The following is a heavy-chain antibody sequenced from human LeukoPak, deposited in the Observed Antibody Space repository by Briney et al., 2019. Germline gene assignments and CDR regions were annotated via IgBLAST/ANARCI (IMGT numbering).Heavy chain of an antibody. V-gene: IGHV3-23*01. CDR3: AGGILYGDYVYYYGMDV. CDR1: GFTFSSYA. Sequence: GGSLRLSCAASGFTFSSYAMSWVRQAPGKGLEWVSAISGSGGSTYYAGSVKGRFTISRDNSKNTLYPQMNSLRAEDTAVYYCAGGILYGDYVYYYGMDVWGQGTTVTVSS. CDR2: ISGSGGST. D-gene: IGHD4-17*01. J-gene: IGHJ6*02.